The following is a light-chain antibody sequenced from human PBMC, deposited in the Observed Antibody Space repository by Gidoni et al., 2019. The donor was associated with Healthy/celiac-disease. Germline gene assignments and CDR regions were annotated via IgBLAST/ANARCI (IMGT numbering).Light chain of an antibody. J-gene: IGKJ3*01. Sequence: LTQSPGTLSLSPGERATLSCRASQSVSSSYLAWYQQKPGQAPRLLIYGASSRATGIPDRFSGSGSGIDFTLTISRLEPEDFAVYYCQQYGSSPTFGPGTKVDIK. CDR3: QQYGSSPT. CDR1: QSVSSSY. V-gene: IGKV3-20*01. CDR2: GAS.